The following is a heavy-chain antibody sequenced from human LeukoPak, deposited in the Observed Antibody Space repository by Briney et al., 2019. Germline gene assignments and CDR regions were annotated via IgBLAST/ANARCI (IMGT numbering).Heavy chain of an antibody. Sequence: SETLSLTCTVSGGSLSSSSYYWSWIRQPPGKGLEWIGYIYYSGSTNYNPSLKSRVTISVDTSKNQFSLKLSSVTAADTAVYYCARPAVPYSSSWYYFDYWGQGTLVTVSS. J-gene: IGHJ4*02. D-gene: IGHD6-13*01. CDR1: GGSLSSSSYY. CDR3: ARPAVPYSSSWYYFDY. V-gene: IGHV4-61*01. CDR2: IYYSGST.